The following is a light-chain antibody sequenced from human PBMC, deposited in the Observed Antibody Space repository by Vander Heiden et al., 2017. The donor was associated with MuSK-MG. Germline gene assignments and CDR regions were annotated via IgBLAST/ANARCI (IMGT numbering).Light chain of an antibody. V-gene: IGLV2-23*02. CDR3: CSYAGSSTCM. J-gene: IGLJ3*02. Sequence: QSALTQPASVSWSPGQSLPIPCTGTSSDVGSYNLVSWYQQHPGKAPKLMIYEVSRRPSGVSNRFSGSKSGNTASLTIAGLQAEDEADYYCCSYAGSSTCMFGGGTKLTVL. CDR2: EVS. CDR1: SSDVGSYNL.